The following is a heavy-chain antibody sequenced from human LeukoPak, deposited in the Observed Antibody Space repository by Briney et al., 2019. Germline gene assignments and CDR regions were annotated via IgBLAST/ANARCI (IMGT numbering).Heavy chain of an antibody. CDR3: ARPVTTGAFDI. CDR2: IYYSGST. Sequence: SETLSLTCTVSGGSISSSSYYWGWIRQPPGKGLEWFGSIYYSGSTYYNPSLKSRVTISVDTSKNQFSLKLSSVTAADTAVYYCARPVTTGAFDIWGQGTMVTVSS. J-gene: IGHJ3*02. CDR1: GGSISSSSYY. V-gene: IGHV4-39*01. D-gene: IGHD1-14*01.